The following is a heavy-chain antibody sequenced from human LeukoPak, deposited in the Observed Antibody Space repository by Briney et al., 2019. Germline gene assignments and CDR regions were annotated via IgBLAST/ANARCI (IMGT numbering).Heavy chain of an antibody. D-gene: IGHD1-14*01. J-gene: IGHJ4*02. Sequence: GGSLRLSCAASGFKVSSNYMSWVRQAPGKGLAWVSLINTGGSTYHADSVKGRFTMSRDNSKSMLYLQMDSLRAEDTAVYYCARAYNNNYFDHWDQGTLVTVSS. V-gene: IGHV3-53*01. CDR1: GFKVSSNY. CDR3: ARAYNNNYFDH. CDR2: INTGGST.